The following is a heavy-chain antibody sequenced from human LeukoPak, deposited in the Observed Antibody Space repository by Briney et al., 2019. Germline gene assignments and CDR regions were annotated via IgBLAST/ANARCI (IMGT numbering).Heavy chain of an antibody. D-gene: IGHD6-13*01. CDR2: IYYSGST. CDR1: GGSISSYY. CDR3: ARHKAAAGTHDYYYYGMDV. Sequence: PSETLSLTCTVSGGSISSYYWSWIRQPPEKGLEWIGYIYYSGSTNYNPSLKSRVTISVDTSKNQFSLKLSSVTAADTAVYYCARHKAAAGTHDYYYYGMDVWGQGTTVTVSS. J-gene: IGHJ6*02. V-gene: IGHV4-59*08.